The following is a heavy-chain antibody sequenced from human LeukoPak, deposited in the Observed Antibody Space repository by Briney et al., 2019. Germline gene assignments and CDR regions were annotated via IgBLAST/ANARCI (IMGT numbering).Heavy chain of an antibody. D-gene: IGHD6-13*01. CDR3: TRVGGGSTVAEHFQH. J-gene: IGHJ1*01. CDR1: GYTFTGYY. CDR2: INPNSGGT. Sequence: ASVNVSCKTSGYTFTGYYMHWVRQAPGQGLEWMGWINPNSGGTNYAQKFQGRVTMTRDTSISTVYMEVSRLRSDDTAVYYCTRVGGGSTVAEHFQHWGQGTLVTVSS. V-gene: IGHV1-2*02.